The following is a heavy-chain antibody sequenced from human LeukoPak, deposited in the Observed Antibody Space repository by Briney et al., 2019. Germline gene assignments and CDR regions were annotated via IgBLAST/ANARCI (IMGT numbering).Heavy chain of an antibody. D-gene: IGHD6-13*01. J-gene: IGHJ5*02. CDR1: GFSFDDYA. V-gene: IGHV3-9*01. CDR3: AKGSIAAPGTWNWFDP. CDR2: ISWNGDRI. Sequence: GRSLRLSCAASGFSFDDYAMHWVRQAPGKGLEWVSGISWNGDRIGYADSVKGRFTISRDNSKNSLYLQMNSLRAEGTALYYCAKGSIAAPGTWNWFDPWGQGTLVTVSS.